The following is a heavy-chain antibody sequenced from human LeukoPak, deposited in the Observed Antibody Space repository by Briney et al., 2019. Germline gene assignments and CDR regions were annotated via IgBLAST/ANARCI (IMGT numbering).Heavy chain of an antibody. D-gene: IGHD2-2*01. CDR2: INHSGST. V-gene: IGHV4-34*01. CDR1: GGSFSGYY. Sequence: SETLSLTCAVYGGSFSGYYWSWIRQPPGKGRDWIGEINHSGSTNYNPSLKSRVTISVDTSKNQFSLKLSSVTAADTAVYYCARFKYIVVVPAGFDYWGQGTLVTVSS. CDR3: ARFKYIVVVPAGFDY. J-gene: IGHJ4*02.